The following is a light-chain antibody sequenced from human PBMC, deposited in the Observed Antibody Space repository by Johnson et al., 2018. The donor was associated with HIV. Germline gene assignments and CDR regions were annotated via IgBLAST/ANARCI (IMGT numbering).Light chain of an antibody. CDR2: ENY. Sequence: QSVLTQPPSVSAAPGQKVTISCSGSSSNIGNNYVSWYQQLPGTAPKLLIYENYKRPSGIPDRFSGSKSGTSATLGITGLQTGDEADYYCGTWDSSLSAGRGVCGTGPKVTVL. J-gene: IGLJ1*01. V-gene: IGLV1-51*02. CDR3: GTWDSSLSAGRGV. CDR1: SSNIGNNY.